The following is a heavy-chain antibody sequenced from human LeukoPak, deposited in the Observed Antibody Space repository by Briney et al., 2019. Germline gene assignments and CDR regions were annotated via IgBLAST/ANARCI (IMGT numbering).Heavy chain of an antibody. CDR1: GFTFSSYT. D-gene: IGHD1-1*01. J-gene: IGHJ4*02. Sequence: GGSLRLSCAASGFTFSSYTMYWVRQAPGKGLEWVSGISNSGGSTYYADSVKGRFTISRDNSKNTLYLQMNSLRAEDTALYYCAKGLERESRLDSWGQGTLVTVSS. CDR2: ISNSGGST. CDR3: AKGLERESRLDS. V-gene: IGHV3-23*01.